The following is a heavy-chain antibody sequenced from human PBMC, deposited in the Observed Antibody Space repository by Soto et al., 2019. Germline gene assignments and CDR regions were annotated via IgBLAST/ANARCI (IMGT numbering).Heavy chain of an antibody. Sequence: QMRLVESGGDVVQPGTSLRLSCVASGFTFSAFGMHWVRQAPGKGLEWVAIASYSGGTKYYADSVQGRFTISRDNSRDTLYLYMNSLREEDTAVYYCAKGPLRFPDYCDFAGYSYGMDVWGHGTTVTVSS. D-gene: IGHD4-17*01. J-gene: IGHJ6*02. V-gene: IGHV3-30*18. CDR1: GFTFSAFG. CDR3: AKGPLRFPDYCDFAGYSYGMDV. CDR2: ASYSGGTK.